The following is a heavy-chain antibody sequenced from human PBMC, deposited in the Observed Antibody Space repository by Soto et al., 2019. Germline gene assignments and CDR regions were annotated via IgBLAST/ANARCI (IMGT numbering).Heavy chain of an antibody. CDR2: VNTFNGNP. V-gene: IGHV1-18*01. CDR3: ARDLSSGYDSGRCDY. CDR1: GYTFTSYG. D-gene: IGHD5-12*01. Sequence: GASVKVSCKASGYTFTSYGITWVRQAPGQGLEWMGWVNTFNGNPNYTQKLQGRVTMTTDTSTSTAYMELRNLRSDDTAVYYCARDLSSGYDSGRCDYWGQGTLVTVPS. J-gene: IGHJ4*02.